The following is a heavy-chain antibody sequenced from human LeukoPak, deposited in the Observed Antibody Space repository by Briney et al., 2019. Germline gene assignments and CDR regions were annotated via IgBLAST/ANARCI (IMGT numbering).Heavy chain of an antibody. CDR3: AICSSTSFYYYYGMDV. D-gene: IGHD2-2*01. J-gene: IGHJ6*02. CDR2: ISWNSGSI. V-gene: IGHV3-9*01. Sequence: GGSLRLTCAASGFTFDDYAMHWVRQAPGKGLEWVPGISWNSGSIGYADSVKGRFTISRDNAKNSLYLQMNSLRAEDTALYYRAICSSTSFYYYYGMDVWGQGTTVTVSS. CDR1: GFTFDDYA.